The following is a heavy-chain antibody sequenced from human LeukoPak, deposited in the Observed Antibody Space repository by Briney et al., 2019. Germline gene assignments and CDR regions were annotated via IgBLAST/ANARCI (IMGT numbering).Heavy chain of an antibody. CDR3: ARDRYYYDSSGYYSLDY. Sequence: SETLSLTCTVSGYSISSSYYWSWIRQPAGKGLEWIGRIYTSGSTNYNPSLKSRVTMSVDTSKNQFSLKLSSVTAADTAVYYCARDRYYYDSSGYYSLDYWGQGTLVTVSS. V-gene: IGHV4-4*07. J-gene: IGHJ4*02. CDR1: GYSISSSYY. CDR2: IYTSGST. D-gene: IGHD3-22*01.